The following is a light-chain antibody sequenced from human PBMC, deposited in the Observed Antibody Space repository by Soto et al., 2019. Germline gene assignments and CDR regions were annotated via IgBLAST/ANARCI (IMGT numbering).Light chain of an antibody. CDR2: ATT. CDR3: CSYAGSVTFT. V-gene: IGLV2-23*02. Sequence: QSVPTQPASVSGSPGQSITISCTGTSNDVGNYNLVSWYQQHPGKAPKLIIYATTKRPSGVSNRYSGSKSGNTASLTISGLQAEDEANYHCCSYAGSVTFTFGGGTKLTVL. CDR1: SNDVGNYNL. J-gene: IGLJ2*01.